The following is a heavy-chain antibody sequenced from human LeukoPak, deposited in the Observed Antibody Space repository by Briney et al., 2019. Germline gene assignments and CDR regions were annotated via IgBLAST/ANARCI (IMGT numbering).Heavy chain of an antibody. CDR2: TNPNSGGT. CDR3: AGEDNCSGGSCANWFDP. J-gene: IGHJ5*02. V-gene: IGHV1-2*02. CDR1: GYTFTGYY. Sequence: GASVKVSCKASGYTFTGYYMHWVRQAPGQGLEWMGWTNPNSGGTNYAQKFQGRVTMTRDTSISTAYMELSRLRSDDTAVYYCAGEDNCSGGSCANWFDPWGQGTLVTVSS. D-gene: IGHD2-15*01.